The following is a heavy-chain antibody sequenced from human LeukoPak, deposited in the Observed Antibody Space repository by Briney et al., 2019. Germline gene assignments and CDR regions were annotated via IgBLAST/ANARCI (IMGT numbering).Heavy chain of an antibody. Sequence: SETLSLTCTVSGGSISSGGYYWGWIRQHPGKGLEWIGYIYYSGSTYYNPSLKSRVTISVDMSKNQFSLKLSSVTAADTAVYYCARDGVGYCSSTSCSENWFDPWGQGTLVTVSS. CDR1: GGSISSGGYY. J-gene: IGHJ5*02. CDR3: ARDGVGYCSSTSCSENWFDP. D-gene: IGHD2-2*01. CDR2: IYYSGST. V-gene: IGHV4-31*03.